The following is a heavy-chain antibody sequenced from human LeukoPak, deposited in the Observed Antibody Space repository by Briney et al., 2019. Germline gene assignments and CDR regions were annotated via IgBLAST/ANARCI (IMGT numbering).Heavy chain of an antibody. Sequence: GGSLRLSCAASGFTFSSYAMGWVRQAPGKGLEWVANIKQDGSEKYYVDSVKGRFTISRDNAKNSLYLQMNSLRAEDTAVYYCARELVVGATISTDAFDIWGQGTMVTVSS. J-gene: IGHJ3*02. CDR1: GFTFSSYA. D-gene: IGHD1-26*01. CDR3: ARELVVGATISTDAFDI. CDR2: IKQDGSEK. V-gene: IGHV3-7*01.